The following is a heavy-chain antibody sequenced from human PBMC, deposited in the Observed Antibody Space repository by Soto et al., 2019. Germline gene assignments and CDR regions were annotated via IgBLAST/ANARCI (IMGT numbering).Heavy chain of an antibody. J-gene: IGHJ6*02. Sequence: QMPLVQSGAEVTKPGSSVKVSCEAFGGIFVNYGFSWIRQAPGQGLGWMGGILPMFDKPNYAEKFRGRVTINADKSTTTVYMEVTNARSDDTAVYYCARDNEVSPNLYGRDVWCQGTTVIVSS. CDR1: GGIFVNYG. CDR3: ARDNEVSPNLYGRDV. CDR2: ILPMFDKP. V-gene: IGHV1-69*06.